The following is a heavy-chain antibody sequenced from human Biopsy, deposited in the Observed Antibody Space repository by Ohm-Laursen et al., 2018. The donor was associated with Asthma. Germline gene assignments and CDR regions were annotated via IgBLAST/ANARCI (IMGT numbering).Heavy chain of an antibody. V-gene: IGHV1-69*13. Sequence: SVKVSCKASGGSFSNFAISWVRQAPRQGLEWMGGLIPDLGSADYAQMFEGRVTITADESTSTAYMELSSLRSEDTTVYYCARGYSGSDRIVYYYSGMEVWGQGTTVTVSS. CDR1: GGSFSNFA. CDR2: LIPDLGSA. J-gene: IGHJ6*02. D-gene: IGHD5-12*01. CDR3: ARGYSGSDRIVYYYSGMEV.